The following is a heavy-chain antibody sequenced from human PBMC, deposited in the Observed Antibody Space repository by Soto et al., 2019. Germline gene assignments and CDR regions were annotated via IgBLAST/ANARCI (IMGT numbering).Heavy chain of an antibody. V-gene: IGHV4-59*01. CDR2: FSYSGST. CDR3: ARAGCSSSSCYTGWFDP. J-gene: IGHJ5*02. Sequence: SETLSLTCTVSGASINTYYWSWIRQPPGKGLECIGYFSYSGSTTYNPSLKSRATISLDTTKNQISLKLRSVTAADTAVYYCARAGCSSSSCYTGWFDPWGQGALVTVSS. CDR1: GASINTYY. D-gene: IGHD2-2*02.